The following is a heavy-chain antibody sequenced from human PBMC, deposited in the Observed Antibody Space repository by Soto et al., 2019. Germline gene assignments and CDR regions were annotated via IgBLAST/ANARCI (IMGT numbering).Heavy chain of an antibody. CDR2: VSGSGNST. CDR3: AKPNLYCSSTSCYDY. J-gene: IGHJ4*02. V-gene: IGHV3-23*01. Sequence: GGSLRLSCAASGFSFSDHAMTWVRQAPGKGLEWVSVVSGSGNSTYYADSVKGRFTISRDNSNNTLYLQMNSLRAEDTAIYYCAKPNLYCSSTSCYDYWGQGTLVTVPQ. CDR1: GFSFSDHA. D-gene: IGHD2-2*01.